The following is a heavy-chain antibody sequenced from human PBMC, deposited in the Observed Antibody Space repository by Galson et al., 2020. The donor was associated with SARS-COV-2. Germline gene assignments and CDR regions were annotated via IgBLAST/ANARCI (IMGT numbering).Heavy chain of an antibody. CDR1: SGSIRSSHYY. D-gene: IGHD3-10*01. CDR2: MYYSGSA. CDR3: PRFKGFGELFRGFDP. Sequence: ASETLSLTCTVSSGSIRSSHYYWGWIRQSPGRGLEWIGSMYYSGSAYYNPSLQSRVTMSVDTSKSQFSLRLSFVFAADTGIYYCPRFKGFGELFRGFDPLGHGTAVTVSS. V-gene: IGHV4-39*07. J-gene: IGHJ5*02.